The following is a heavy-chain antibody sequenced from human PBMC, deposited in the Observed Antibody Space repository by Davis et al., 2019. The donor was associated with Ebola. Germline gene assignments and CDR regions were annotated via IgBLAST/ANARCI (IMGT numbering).Heavy chain of an antibody. CDR2: ISGSGGST. CDR3: AKEQSSGSSIAALFDY. V-gene: IGHV3-23*01. Sequence: GESLKISCAASGFTFRRYAMSWVRQAPGKGLEWVSAISGSGGSTYYADSVKGRFTISRDNSKNTLYLQMNSLRAEDTAVYYCAKEQSSGSSIAALFDYWGQGTLVTVSS. J-gene: IGHJ4*02. CDR1: GFTFRRYA. D-gene: IGHD6-6*01.